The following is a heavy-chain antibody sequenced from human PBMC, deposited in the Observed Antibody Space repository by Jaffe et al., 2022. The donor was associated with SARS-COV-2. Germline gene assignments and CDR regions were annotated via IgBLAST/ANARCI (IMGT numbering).Heavy chain of an antibody. J-gene: IGHJ5*02. Sequence: QVQLVQSGAEVKKPGASVKVSCKASGYTFTSYYMHWVRQAPGQGLEWMGIINPSGGSTSYAQKLQGRVTMTRDTSTSTVYMELSSLRSEDTAVYYCARGQNSIKGPSGAFDPWGQGTLVTVSS. V-gene: IGHV1-46*04. CDR1: GYTFTSYY. CDR3: ARGQNSIKGPSGAFDP. D-gene: IGHD3-10*01. CDR2: INPSGGST.